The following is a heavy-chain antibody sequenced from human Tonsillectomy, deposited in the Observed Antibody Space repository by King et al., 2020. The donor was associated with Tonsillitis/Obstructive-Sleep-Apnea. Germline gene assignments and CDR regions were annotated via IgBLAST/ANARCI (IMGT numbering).Heavy chain of an antibody. D-gene: IGHD3-22*01. V-gene: IGHV1-69*02. CDR1: GGTFSSYT. CDR3: ATEPYDDSSGYYPLNYFYYMDV. Sequence: VQLVQSGAEVKKPGSSVKVSCKASGGTFSSYTISWVRQAPGQGLEWMGRIIPILGIANYAQKFQGRVTITADKSTFTAYMELSSLRSEDTAVYYCATEPYDDSSGYYPLNYFYYMDVWGKGTTVTVSS. CDR2: IIPILGIA. J-gene: IGHJ6*03.